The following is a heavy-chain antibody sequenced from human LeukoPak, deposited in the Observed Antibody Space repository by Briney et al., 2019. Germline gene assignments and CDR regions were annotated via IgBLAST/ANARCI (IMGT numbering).Heavy chain of an antibody. V-gene: IGHV4-34*01. CDR3: ARDTPPDYVGNWFDP. CDR2: INHSGST. Sequence: SETLSLTCAVYGGSFSGYYWSWIRQPPGKGLEWIGEINHSGSTNYNPSLKSRVTISVDTSRNQFSLKLSSVTAADTAVYYCARDTPPDYVGNWFDPWGQGTLVTVSS. D-gene: IGHD4-17*01. CDR1: GGSFSGYY. J-gene: IGHJ5*02.